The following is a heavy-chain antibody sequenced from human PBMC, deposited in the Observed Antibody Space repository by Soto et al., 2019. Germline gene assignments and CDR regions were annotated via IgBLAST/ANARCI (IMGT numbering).Heavy chain of an antibody. D-gene: IGHD1-26*01. CDR2: IDYSGTT. CDR3: ARREIQGPMDY. Sequence: QVQLQESRPGLVKPSDTLSLTCAVSGYSISSSNWWGWIRQPPGKGLEWIGYIDYSGTTYYNPSLKSLVTMSVDTSKNQYSLKLTSVAAVDAAVYYCARREIQGPMDYWGQGTLVTVSS. CDR1: GYSISSSNW. V-gene: IGHV4-28*01. J-gene: IGHJ4*02.